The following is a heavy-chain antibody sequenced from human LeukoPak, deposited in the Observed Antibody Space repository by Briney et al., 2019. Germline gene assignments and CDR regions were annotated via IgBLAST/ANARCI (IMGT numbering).Heavy chain of an antibody. J-gene: IGHJ4*02. V-gene: IGHV3-74*01. Sequence: GGSLRLSCVASGFTFSTYWMHWVCQAPRKGLVWVSRINSDGSSTAYADSAKGRFTISRDNAKNTLYLQMNSLRAEDTAVYYCAGVPADYDILTAYYMTRYYFDYWGQGTLVTVSS. CDR3: AGVPADYDILTAYYMTRYYFDY. CDR1: GFTFSTYW. CDR2: INSDGSST. D-gene: IGHD3-9*01.